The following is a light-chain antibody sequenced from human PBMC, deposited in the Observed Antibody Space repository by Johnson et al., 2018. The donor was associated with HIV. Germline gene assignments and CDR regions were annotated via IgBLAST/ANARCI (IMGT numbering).Light chain of an antibody. CDR2: DNN. J-gene: IGLJ1*01. Sequence: QSVLTQPPSVSAAPGQKVTISCSGSSSNIGNNYVSWYQQLPGTAPKLLIYDNNKLPSGIPDRFSASKSGTSATLGITGLQTGDEANYYCGTWDGGLSVYVFGTGTEVTVL. CDR1: SSNIGNNY. V-gene: IGLV1-51*01. CDR3: GTWDGGLSVYV.